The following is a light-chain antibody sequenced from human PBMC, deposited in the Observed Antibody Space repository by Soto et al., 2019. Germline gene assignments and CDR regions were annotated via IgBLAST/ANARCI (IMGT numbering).Light chain of an antibody. CDR3: QQYGGLPRT. V-gene: IGKV3-20*01. J-gene: IGKJ1*01. CDR1: QSVSSNY. Sequence: ELVLTQSPGTVSLSPGERATLSCRASQSVSSNYLSWYQQKPGQAPRLLIYGASSRATGIPDRFSGSGSGTDFTLTISRLEPEDFAVYYCQQYGGLPRTFGQGTKVEIK. CDR2: GAS.